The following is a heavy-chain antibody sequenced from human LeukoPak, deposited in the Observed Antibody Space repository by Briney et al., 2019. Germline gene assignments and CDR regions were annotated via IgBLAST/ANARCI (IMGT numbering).Heavy chain of an antibody. J-gene: IGHJ4*02. CDR2: IIPIFGTA. Sequence: ALVKVSCKASGGTFSSYAISWVRQAPGQGLEWMGGIIPIFGTANYAQKFQGRVTITADESTSTAYMELSSLRSEDTAVYYCARDREMATISCFDYWGQGTLVTVSS. CDR1: GGTFSSYA. V-gene: IGHV1-69*01. CDR3: ARDREMATISCFDY. D-gene: IGHD5-24*01.